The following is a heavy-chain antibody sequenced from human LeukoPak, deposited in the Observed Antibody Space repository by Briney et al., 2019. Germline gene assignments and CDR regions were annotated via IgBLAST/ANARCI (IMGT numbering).Heavy chain of an antibody. CDR3: ARDGLAAAGTGFLDY. CDR2: ISSSSGNI. Sequence: GGTLRLSCAASGVTFSGYSMNWVRQGPGKGREWVSSISSSSGNIYYADSVKGRFTISRDNAKNSLYLKMNSLRAEDTAVYYCARDGLAAAGTGFLDYWGQGTLVTVSS. J-gene: IGHJ4*02. V-gene: IGHV3-21*01. CDR1: GVTFSGYS. D-gene: IGHD6-13*01.